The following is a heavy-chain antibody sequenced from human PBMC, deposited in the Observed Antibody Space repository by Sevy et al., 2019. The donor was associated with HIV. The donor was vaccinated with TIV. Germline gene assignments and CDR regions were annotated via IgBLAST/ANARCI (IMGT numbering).Heavy chain of an antibody. Sequence: GGSLRLSCAASGFTFSSYWMHWVRQAPGKGLVWVSRINSDGSSTSYADSVKGRFTISRDKAKNTLYLQMNRLSAEDTAVYYCARGGTTVGPGYYYYYMDVWGKGTTVTVSS. CDR1: GFTFSSYW. J-gene: IGHJ6*03. CDR2: INSDGSST. CDR3: ARGGTTVGPGYYYYYMDV. V-gene: IGHV3-74*01. D-gene: IGHD4-4*01.